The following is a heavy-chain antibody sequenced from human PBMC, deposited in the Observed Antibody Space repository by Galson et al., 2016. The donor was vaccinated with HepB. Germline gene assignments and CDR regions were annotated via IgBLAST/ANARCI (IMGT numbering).Heavy chain of an antibody. CDR3: AKDRNWSYGGLGDY. CDR1: GFIFNNHG. J-gene: IGHJ4*02. D-gene: IGHD1-1*01. CDR2: ISYDGNNK. V-gene: IGHV3-30*18. Sequence: SLRLSCAASGFIFNNHGLHWVRQAPGKGLEWVAVISYDGNNKYYADSVKGRFTISRDISKSTVYLQTNSLRAEDTAVYYCAKDRNWSYGGLGDYWGQGTLVAVSS.